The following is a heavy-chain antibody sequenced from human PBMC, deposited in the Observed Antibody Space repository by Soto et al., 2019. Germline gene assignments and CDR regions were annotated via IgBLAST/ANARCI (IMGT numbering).Heavy chain of an antibody. CDR2: IYYSGST. Sequence: LSETLSLTCTVSGGSISSYYWSWIRQPPGKGLEWIGYIYYSGSTNCNPSLKSRVTISVDTSKNQFSLKLSSVTAADTAVYYCARSYSGSYRYYFDYWGQGTLVTVSS. V-gene: IGHV4-59*01. J-gene: IGHJ4*02. D-gene: IGHD1-26*01. CDR3: ARSYSGSYRYYFDY. CDR1: GGSISSYY.